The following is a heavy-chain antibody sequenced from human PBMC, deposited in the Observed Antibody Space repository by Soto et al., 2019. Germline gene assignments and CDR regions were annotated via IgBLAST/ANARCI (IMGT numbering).Heavy chain of an antibody. CDR3: ARARAVVITPGVIDY. J-gene: IGHJ4*02. CDR2: IWYDGSNK. Sequence: QVQLVESGGGVVQPGRSLRLSCAASGFTFSSYGMHWVRQAPGKGLEGVAVIWYDGSNKYYADSVKGRFTISRDNSKNTLYLQMNSLRAEDTAVYYCARARAVVITPGVIDYWGQGTLVTVSS. D-gene: IGHD3-22*01. CDR1: GFTFSSYG. V-gene: IGHV3-33*01.